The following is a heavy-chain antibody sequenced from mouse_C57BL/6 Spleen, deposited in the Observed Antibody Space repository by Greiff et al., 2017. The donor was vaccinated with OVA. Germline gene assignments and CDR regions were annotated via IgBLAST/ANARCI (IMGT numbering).Heavy chain of an antibody. D-gene: IGHD1-1*01. V-gene: IGHV10-1*01. Sequence: EVQLVESGGGLVQPKGSLKLSCAASGFSFTTYAMNWVRQAPGKGLEWVARIRSKSNNYATYYADSVKDRFTISRDDSESMLYLQMNNLKTEDTAMYYCVRLRSSLYYAMDYWGQGTSVTVSS. CDR1: GFSFTTYA. CDR2: IRSKSNNYAT. CDR3: VRLRSSLYYAMDY. J-gene: IGHJ4*01.